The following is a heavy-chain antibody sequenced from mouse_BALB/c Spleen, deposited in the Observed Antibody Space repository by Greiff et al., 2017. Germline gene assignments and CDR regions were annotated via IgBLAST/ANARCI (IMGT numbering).Heavy chain of an antibody. CDR3: NARDDRYAMDY. D-gene: IGHD2-12*01. V-gene: IGHV14-4*02. Sequence: VQLKQSGAELVRSGASVKLSCTASGFNIKDYYMHWVKQRPEQGLEWIGWIDPENGDTEYAPKFQGKATMTADTSSNTAYLQLSSLTSEDTAVYYCNARDDRYAMDYWGQGTSVTVSS. CDR1: GFNIKDYY. CDR2: IDPENGDT. J-gene: IGHJ4*01.